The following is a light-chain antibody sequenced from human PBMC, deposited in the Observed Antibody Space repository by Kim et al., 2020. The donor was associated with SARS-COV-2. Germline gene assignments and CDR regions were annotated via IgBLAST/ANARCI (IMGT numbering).Light chain of an antibody. J-gene: IGKJ4*01. V-gene: IGKV3-11*01. CDR1: QSVSSS. CDR2: DAS. CDR3: QQRSNWPLT. Sequence: LSPGERATLSCRASQSVSSSLAWYQQKPGQAPRLLIYDASNRATGIPARFSGSGSGTDFTLTISSLEPEDFAVYYCQQRSNWPLTFGGGTKVDIK.